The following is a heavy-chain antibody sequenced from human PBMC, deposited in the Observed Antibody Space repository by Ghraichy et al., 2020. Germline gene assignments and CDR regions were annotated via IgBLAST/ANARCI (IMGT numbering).Heavy chain of an antibody. CDR1: GFTFDAYN. D-gene: IGHD5-12*01. Sequence: GGSLRLSCAASGFTFDAYNMHWVRQAPGKGLEWVSLISWDGGSTSYADSVKGRFTISRENCQNSLYLQMNSLRTEDTALYYCARDRQRGSLDSWGQGTLVTVSP. J-gene: IGHJ4*02. V-gene: IGHV3-43*01. CDR3: ARDRQRGSLDS. CDR2: ISWDGGST.